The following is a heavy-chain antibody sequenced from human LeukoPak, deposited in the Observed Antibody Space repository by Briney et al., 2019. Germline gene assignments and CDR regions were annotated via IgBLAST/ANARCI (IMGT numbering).Heavy chain of an antibody. CDR3: VKTLKYYGSGRGLFDS. D-gene: IGHD3-10*01. CDR1: GFTFSSSA. Sequence: PGGSLRLSCSASGFTFSSSAMYWVRQAQGKALEYVSAFSSDGSSTFYADSVKGRFTISRDNSKNMLYLQMSSLRADDTAVYYCVKTLKYYGSGRGLFDSWGQGTLVTVSS. CDR2: FSSDGSST. V-gene: IGHV3-64D*06. J-gene: IGHJ4*02.